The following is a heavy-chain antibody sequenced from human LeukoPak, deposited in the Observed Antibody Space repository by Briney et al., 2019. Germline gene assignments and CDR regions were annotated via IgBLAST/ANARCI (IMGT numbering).Heavy chain of an antibody. D-gene: IGHD4-23*01. V-gene: IGHV4-39*01. CDR1: GGSISSSSYY. CDR2: IYYSGST. Sequence: SETLSLTCTVSGGSISSSSYYWGWIRQPPGKGLEWIGSIYYSGSTYYNPSLKSRVTISVDTSKNQFSLKLSSVTAADTAVYYCARGGGGNSLDDPVFYWGQGTLVTVSS. J-gene: IGHJ4*02. CDR3: ARGGGGNSLDDPVFY.